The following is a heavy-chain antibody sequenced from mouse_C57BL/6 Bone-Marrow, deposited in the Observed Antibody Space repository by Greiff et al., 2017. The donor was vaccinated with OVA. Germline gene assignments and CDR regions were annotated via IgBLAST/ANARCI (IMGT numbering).Heavy chain of an antibody. CDR1: GYTFTSYG. CDR2: IYPRSGNT. D-gene: IGHD1-1*01. V-gene: IGHV1-81*01. J-gene: IGHJ2*01. CDR3: ARSLGYGSLDY. Sequence: QVQLKQSGAELARPGASVKLSCKASGYTFTSYGISWVKQRTGQGLEWIGEIYPRSGNTYYNEKFKGKATLTADKSSSTAYMELRSLTSEDSAVYFCARSLGYGSLDYWGQGTTLTVSS.